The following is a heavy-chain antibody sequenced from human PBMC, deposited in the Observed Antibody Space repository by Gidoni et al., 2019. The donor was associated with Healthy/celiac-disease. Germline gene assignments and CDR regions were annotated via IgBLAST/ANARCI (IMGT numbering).Heavy chain of an antibody. CDR1: GFTFSNAW. J-gene: IGHJ4*02. CDR3: TTDYGRLWQWPPRFNY. V-gene: IGHV3-15*01. D-gene: IGHD6-19*01. Sequence: EVQLVESGGGLVTPGGSLRLYGVVSGFTFSNAWMSWVRQAPGKGLEWVGLIKSKADGGTTDYAAPVKGRFTISRDDSRNTLYLQMNSLKTEDTAVYYCTTDYGRLWQWPPRFNYWGQGTLVTVSS. CDR2: IKSKADGGTT.